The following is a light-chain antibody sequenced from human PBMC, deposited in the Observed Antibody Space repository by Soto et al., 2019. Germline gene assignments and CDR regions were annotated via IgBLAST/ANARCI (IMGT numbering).Light chain of an antibody. CDR2: EVS. CDR1: SRDVGGHNY. CDR3: SSCRSPNKEVL. Sequence: QSALTQPASVSGSPGQSITISCNGTSRDVGGHNYVSWYQQHPGKAPRLIIYEVSNRPSGVSNRFSGSKSGKTASLTISGLQPEDEADYYCSSCRSPNKEVLFGGGTQLTVL. V-gene: IGLV2-14*01. J-gene: IGLJ2*01.